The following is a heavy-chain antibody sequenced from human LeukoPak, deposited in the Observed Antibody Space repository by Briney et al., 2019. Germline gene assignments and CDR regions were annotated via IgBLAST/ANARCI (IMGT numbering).Heavy chain of an antibody. D-gene: IGHD3/OR15-3a*01. V-gene: IGHV3-21*01. J-gene: IGHJ6*02. CDR2: ISSSATYM. Sequence: GGSLRLSCAASGFTLSTYSMNWVHRAPGKGLEWVSSISSSATYMYYADSVKGRFTISRDNAKNSLYLQMNSLRAEDTAVYYCARGGVGLVIIPGWEYDYYGLDVWGQGTTVTVSS. CDR1: GFTLSTYS. CDR3: ARGGVGLVIIPGWEYDYYGLDV.